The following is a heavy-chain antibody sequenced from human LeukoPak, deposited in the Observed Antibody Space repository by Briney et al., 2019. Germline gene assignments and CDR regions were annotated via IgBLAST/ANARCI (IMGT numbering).Heavy chain of an antibody. CDR1: GFTVSNNY. CDR3: ARLDDSGYYYAN. Sequence: PGGSLRLSCAASGFTVSNNYMSWVRQAPGKGLEWGSVIYSGGSTYYADSVKGRFTISRDNFKNTVYLQMYSLRAEDTAVYYCARLDDSGYYYANWGQGTLVTVSS. J-gene: IGHJ4*02. V-gene: IGHV3-66*04. D-gene: IGHD3-22*01. CDR2: IYSGGST.